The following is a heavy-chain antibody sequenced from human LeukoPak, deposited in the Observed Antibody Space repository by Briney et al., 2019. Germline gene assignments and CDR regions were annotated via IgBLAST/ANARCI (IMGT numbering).Heavy chain of an antibody. Sequence: SETLSLTCTLSGGSISTYYWSWLRQPPGKGLEWIGYIYHSGSTDYNPSLKSRVTISVDTSKNQFSLKLSSVTAADTAVYYCARGGGYASPIGYWGQGALVTVSS. CDR1: GGSISTYY. V-gene: IGHV4-59*01. CDR2: IYHSGST. D-gene: IGHD5-12*01. J-gene: IGHJ4*02. CDR3: ARGGGYASPIGY.